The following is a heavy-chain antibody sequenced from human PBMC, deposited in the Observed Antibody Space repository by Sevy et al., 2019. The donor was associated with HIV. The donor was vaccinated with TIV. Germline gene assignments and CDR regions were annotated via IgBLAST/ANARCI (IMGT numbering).Heavy chain of an antibody. Sequence: GGSLRLSCAASGFTFSRYTMHWVRQAPGKGLEWVAGISYDGGNKYYADSVKGRFTISRDNSKNTLYLQMNSLRAEDTAVYYYASVRGWYYYGSGSPEEYYRMDVWGQGTTVTVSS. CDR2: ISYDGGNK. V-gene: IGHV3-30-3*01. CDR1: GFTFSRYT. D-gene: IGHD3-10*01. CDR3: ASVRGWYYYGSGSPEEYYRMDV. J-gene: IGHJ6*02.